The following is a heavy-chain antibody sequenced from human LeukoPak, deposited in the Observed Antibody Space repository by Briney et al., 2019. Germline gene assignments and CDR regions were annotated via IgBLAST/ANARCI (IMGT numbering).Heavy chain of an antibody. Sequence: SETLSLTCTVSGGSISSYYWSWIRQPPGKGLEWIGYIYYSGSTNYNPSLKSRVTISVDTSKNQFSLKLSSVTAADTAVYYCAREMEDILTGYYMFDPWGQGTLVIVSS. D-gene: IGHD3-9*01. CDR3: AREMEDILTGYYMFDP. J-gene: IGHJ5*02. CDR1: GGSISSYY. V-gene: IGHV4-59*12. CDR2: IYYSGST.